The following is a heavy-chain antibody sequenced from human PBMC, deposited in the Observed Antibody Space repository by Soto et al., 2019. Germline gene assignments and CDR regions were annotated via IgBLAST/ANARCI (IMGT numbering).Heavy chain of an antibody. CDR3: AKRGSRYFDY. V-gene: IGHV3-23*01. J-gene: IGHJ4*02. CDR1: GFAFNTYA. Sequence: GGSLRLSCAASGFAFNTYAMSWVRQAPGKGLEWVSTIDDSGTKTYYADSVRGRVTISRDNSKSTLYLQLNSLRAEDTAVYYCAKRGSRYFDYWGQGTLVTVSS. CDR2: IDDSGTKT.